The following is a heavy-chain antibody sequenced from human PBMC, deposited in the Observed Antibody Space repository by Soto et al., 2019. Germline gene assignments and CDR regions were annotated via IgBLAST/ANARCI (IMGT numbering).Heavy chain of an antibody. J-gene: IGHJ4*02. D-gene: IGHD6-13*01. CDR3: ATARSSSWFFDY. CDR2: FDPEDGET. CDR1: GYTLTELS. Sequence: ASVKVSWKVSGYTLTELSMHWVRQAPGKGLEWMGGFDPEDGETIYAQKFQGRVTMTEDTSTDTAYMELSSLRSEDTAVYYCATARSSSWFFDYWGQGTLVTVSS. V-gene: IGHV1-24*01.